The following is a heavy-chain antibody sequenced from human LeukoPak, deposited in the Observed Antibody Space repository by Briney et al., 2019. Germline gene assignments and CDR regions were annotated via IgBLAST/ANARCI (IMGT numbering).Heavy chain of an antibody. CDR2: IIPIFGTA. Sequence: ASVKVSCKASGGTFSSYAISWVRQAPGQGLEWMGGIIPIFGTANYAQKFQGRVTITADESTSTAYMELSSLRSEDTAVYYCARGLIATIHSRHGGYYYMDVWGKGTTVTVSS. CDR3: ARGLIATIHSRHGGYYYMDV. CDR1: GGTFSSYA. D-gene: IGHD2/OR15-2a*01. V-gene: IGHV1-69*01. J-gene: IGHJ6*03.